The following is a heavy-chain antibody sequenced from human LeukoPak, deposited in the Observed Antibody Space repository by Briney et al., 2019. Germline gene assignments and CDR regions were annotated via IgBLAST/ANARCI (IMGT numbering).Heavy chain of an antibody. D-gene: IGHD3-22*01. J-gene: IGHJ4*02. V-gene: IGHV4-34*01. CDR1: GGTFSGYY. CDR3: ARVMDYDSSGYYLGY. CDR2: INDSGST. Sequence: SETLSLTCAVYGGTFSGYYWSWIRQPPGKGLEWIGEINDSGSTSCSPSLKSRVSISVDTSKNQFSLRLSSLTAADAAVYYCARVMDYDSSGYYLGYWGQGTRVTVSS.